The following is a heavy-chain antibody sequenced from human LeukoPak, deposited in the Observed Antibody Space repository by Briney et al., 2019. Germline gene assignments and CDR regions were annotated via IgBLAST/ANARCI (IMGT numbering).Heavy chain of an antibody. Sequence: ASVKVSCKASGGTFSSYAISWVRQAPGQGLEWMGRIIPILGIANYAQKFQGRVTITADKSTSTAYMELSSLRSEDTAVYYCARATTHNYYDSSGYPPEYFQHRGQGTLVTVSS. V-gene: IGHV1-69*04. D-gene: IGHD3-22*01. CDR1: GGTFSSYA. J-gene: IGHJ1*01. CDR2: IIPILGIA. CDR3: ARATTHNYYDSSGYPPEYFQH.